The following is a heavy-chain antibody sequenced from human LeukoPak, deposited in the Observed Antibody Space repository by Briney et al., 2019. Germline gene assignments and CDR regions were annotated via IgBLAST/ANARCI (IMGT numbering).Heavy chain of an antibody. CDR1: GFTFSSYW. J-gene: IGHJ4*02. CDR3: AREDGYNTMND. D-gene: IGHD5-24*01. V-gene: IGHV3-7*01. CDR2: INQDGSEE. Sequence: GGSLRLSCAASGFTFSSYWMTWVRQAPGKGPEFVANINQDGSEEKYVDSLKGRFTISRDNAKNSVFLQINSLRAEDTAVYYCAREDGYNTMNDWGQGTLVTVSS.